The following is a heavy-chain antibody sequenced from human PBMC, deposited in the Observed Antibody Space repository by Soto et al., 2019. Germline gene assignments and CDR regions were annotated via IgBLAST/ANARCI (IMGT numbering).Heavy chain of an antibody. D-gene: IGHD4-17*01. J-gene: IGHJ4*02. V-gene: IGHV4-59*12. Sequence: ETLSLTCTVSGGSSSSYYWSWIRQPPGKGLEWIGYIYYSGSTNYNPSLKSRVTISVDRSKNQFSLKLSSVTAEDTALYYCARDVDADFRTDFDYWGRGTLVTVSS. CDR1: GGSSSSYY. CDR2: IYYSGST. CDR3: ARDVDADFRTDFDY.